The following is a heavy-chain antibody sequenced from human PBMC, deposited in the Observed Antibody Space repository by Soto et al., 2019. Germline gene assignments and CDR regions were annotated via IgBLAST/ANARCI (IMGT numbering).Heavy chain of an antibody. CDR3: ARTAWGLGFDY. V-gene: IGHV4-59*01. CDR2: IYYSGST. J-gene: IGHJ4*02. D-gene: IGHD7-27*01. Sequence: SETLSLTCTVSGGSISSYYWSWIRQPPGKGLEWIGYIYYSGSTNYNPSLKSRVTISVDTSKNQFSLKLSSVTTADTAVYYCARTAWGLGFDYWGQGTLVTVSS. CDR1: GGSISSYY.